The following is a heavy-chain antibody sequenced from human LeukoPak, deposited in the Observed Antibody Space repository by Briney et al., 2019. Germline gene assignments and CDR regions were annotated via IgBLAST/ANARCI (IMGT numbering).Heavy chain of an antibody. D-gene: IGHD2-2*01. CDR1: GFTFSSYW. CDR2: IKQDGNEK. V-gene: IGHV3-7*01. CDR3: ARDCSSTSCFSHFDY. J-gene: IGHJ4*02. Sequence: GGSLRLSCVASGFTFSSYWMSWVRQAPGKGLEWVANIKQDGNEKYYVDSVKGRITISRDNAKNSLYLQMNSLRAEDTAVYYCARDCSSTSCFSHFDYWGQGTLVTVSS.